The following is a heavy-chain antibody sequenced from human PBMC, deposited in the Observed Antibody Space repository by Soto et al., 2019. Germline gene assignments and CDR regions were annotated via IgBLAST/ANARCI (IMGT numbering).Heavy chain of an antibody. V-gene: IGHV3-7*04. CDR1: GFTFSTFW. D-gene: IGHD2-21*01. Sequence: EVHLVESGGGLVQPGGSLRLSCSASGFTFSTFWMNWVRQAPGKGLEWVANMNPDGSGKYYVDSVRGRLTISRDNADNSLYLQMDGLRAEDTAIYYCTRVSLYPIPDYWGQGTLVTVSS. CDR3: TRVSLYPIPDY. J-gene: IGHJ4*02. CDR2: MNPDGSGK.